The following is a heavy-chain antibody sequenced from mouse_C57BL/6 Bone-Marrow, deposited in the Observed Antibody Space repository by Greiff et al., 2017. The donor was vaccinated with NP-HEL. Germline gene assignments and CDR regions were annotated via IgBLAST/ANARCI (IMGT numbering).Heavy chain of an antibody. Sequence: QVQLQQPGAELVKPGASVKLSCKASGYTFTSYWMQWVKQRPGQGLEWIGEIDPSDSYTNYNQKFKGKATLIVDTSSSTAYMQLSSLTSEDSAVYYCAREELDYYAMDYWGQGTSVTVSS. CDR3: AREELDYYAMDY. J-gene: IGHJ4*01. CDR2: IDPSDSYT. V-gene: IGHV1-50*01. CDR1: GYTFTSYW.